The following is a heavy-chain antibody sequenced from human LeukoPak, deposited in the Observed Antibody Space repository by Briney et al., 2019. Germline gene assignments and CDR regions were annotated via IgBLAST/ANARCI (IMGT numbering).Heavy chain of an antibody. CDR3: ASRGYSSGWYDY. V-gene: IGHV4-59*08. D-gene: IGHD6-19*01. CDR1: GGSISSYY. Sequence: SETLSLTCTVSGGSISSYYWSWIRQPPGKGLEWIGYIYYSGSTNYNPSLKSRVTISVDTSKNQFSLKLSSVTAADTVVYYCASRGYSSGWYDYWGQGTLVTVSS. J-gene: IGHJ4*02. CDR2: IYYSGST.